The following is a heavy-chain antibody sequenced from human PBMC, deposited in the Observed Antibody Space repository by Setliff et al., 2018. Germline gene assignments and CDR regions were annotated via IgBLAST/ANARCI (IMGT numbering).Heavy chain of an antibody. D-gene: IGHD6-13*01. V-gene: IGHV1-8*02. Sequence: ASVKVSCKASGYTFTSYDINWVRQATGQGLEWMGWMNPNSGNTGYAQKFQGRVTMTRNTSISTAYMELSSLRSEDTAVYYCARSGGSSWQTKLDYWGQGTLVTVSS. CDR3: ARSGGSSWQTKLDY. J-gene: IGHJ4*02. CDR1: GYTFTSYD. CDR2: MNPNSGNT.